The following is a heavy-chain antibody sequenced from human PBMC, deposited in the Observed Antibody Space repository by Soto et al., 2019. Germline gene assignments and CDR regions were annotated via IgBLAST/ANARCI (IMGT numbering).Heavy chain of an antibody. CDR1: GFAFNNYG. CDR2: ISKSDYT. Sequence: PGGSLRLSCTVSGFAFNNYGISWVRQAPGKGLEWVSSISKSDYTYYSDSVKGRFTISRDNAKNSVSLQMNTLRVEDTAVYYCAREDSIIITAVSDFWGQGTLVTVSS. D-gene: IGHD3-22*01. V-gene: IGHV3-21*01. J-gene: IGHJ4*02. CDR3: AREDSIIITAVSDF.